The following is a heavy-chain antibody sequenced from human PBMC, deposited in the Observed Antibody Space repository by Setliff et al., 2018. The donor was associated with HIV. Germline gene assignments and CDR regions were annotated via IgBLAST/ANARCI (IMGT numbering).Heavy chain of an antibody. Sequence: SETLSLTCAVYGGSFSSYYWSWIRQPPGKGLEWIGEINHSGSTNYSPSLKSRVTILGDTSKNQFSLKLSSVTAADPAVYYCARRAGSAYFTRFDYWGQGTRVTVSS. CDR1: GGSFSSYY. V-gene: IGHV4-34*01. J-gene: IGHJ4*02. CDR2: INHSGST. CDR3: ARRAGSAYFTRFDY. D-gene: IGHD3-3*01.